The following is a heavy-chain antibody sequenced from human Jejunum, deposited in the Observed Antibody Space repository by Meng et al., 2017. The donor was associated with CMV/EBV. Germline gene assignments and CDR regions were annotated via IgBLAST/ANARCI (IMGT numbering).Heavy chain of an antibody. CDR2: ISGSASPI. V-gene: IGHV3-48*03. Sequence: WVRQAPGKGLEWVSYISGSASPIYYADSVKGRFTISRDNAKNSLYLQMNSLRAEDTAVYYCARERLDIVVVPPTNRHYYYHGMDVWGQGTTVTVSS. J-gene: IGHJ6*02. CDR3: ARERLDIVVVPPTNRHYYYHGMDV. D-gene: IGHD2-2*03.